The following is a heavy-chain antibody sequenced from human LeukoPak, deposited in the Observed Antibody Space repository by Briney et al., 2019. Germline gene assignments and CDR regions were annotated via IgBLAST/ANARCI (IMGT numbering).Heavy chain of an antibody. CDR3: ARDLHYDILTGYPSLDDAFDI. D-gene: IGHD3-9*01. J-gene: IGHJ3*02. V-gene: IGHV3-7*03. CDR2: IKQDGSEK. CDR1: GFTFSSYW. Sequence: GGSLRLSCAASGFTFSSYWMSWVRQAPGKGLEWVANIKQDGSEKYYVDSVKGRFTISRDNAKNSLYLQMNSLRAEDTAVYYCARDLHYDILTGYPSLDDAFDIWSQGTMVTVSS.